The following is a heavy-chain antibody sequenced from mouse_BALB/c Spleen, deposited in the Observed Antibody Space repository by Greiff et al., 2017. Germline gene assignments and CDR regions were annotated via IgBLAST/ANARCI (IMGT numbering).Heavy chain of an antibody. CDR3: TIDECTGVAAYWYFDV. D-gene: IGHD1-1*01. CDR2: ISSGGSYT. Sequence: EVHLVESGAGLVKPGGSLKLSCAASGFTFTSYTMSWVRQTPEKRLEWVATISSGGSYTYYPDSVKGRFTIARDNANNTLYLQMSSLKSEDTAMKYCTIDECTGVAAYWYFDVWGAGTTVTVSA. J-gene: IGHJ1*01. CDR1: GFTFTSYT. V-gene: IGHV5-6-4*01.